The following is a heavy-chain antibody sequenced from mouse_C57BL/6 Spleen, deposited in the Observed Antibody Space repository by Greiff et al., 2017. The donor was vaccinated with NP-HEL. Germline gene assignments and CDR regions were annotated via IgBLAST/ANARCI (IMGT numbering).Heavy chain of an antibody. CDR1: GYTFTEYT. CDR3: ARHEPYYYGSSYKYFDY. J-gene: IGHJ2*01. Sequence: QVQLKESGAELVKPGASVKLSCKASGYTFTEYTIHWVKQRSGQGLEWIGWFYPGSGSIKYNEKFKDKATLTADKSSSTVYMELSRLTSEDSAVYFCARHEPYYYGSSYKYFDYWGQGTTLTVSS. V-gene: IGHV1-62-2*01. D-gene: IGHD1-1*01. CDR2: FYPGSGSI.